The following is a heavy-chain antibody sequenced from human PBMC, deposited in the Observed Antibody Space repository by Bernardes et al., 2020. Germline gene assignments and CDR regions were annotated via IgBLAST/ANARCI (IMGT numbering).Heavy chain of an antibody. CDR1: GFTVSSTY. D-gene: IGHD1-26*01. CDR3: VKVGVRSGSHGN. CDR2: INQDGSEK. Sequence: GGSLRLSCAASGFTVSSTYMSWVRQAPGKGLEWVANINQDGSEKYYVDSVKGRFTISRDNAKTSLSLQMNSLRAEDTAEDYCVKVGVRSGSHGNWGQGTLVTVSS. V-gene: IGHV3-7*01. J-gene: IGHJ4*02.